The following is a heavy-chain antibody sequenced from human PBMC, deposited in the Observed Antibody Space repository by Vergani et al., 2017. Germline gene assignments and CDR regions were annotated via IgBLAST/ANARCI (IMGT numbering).Heavy chain of an antibody. CDR2: ISYDGTQK. J-gene: IGHJ1*01. Sequence: QVHLVESGGGVVQPGRSLRLSCVVSGFTSSYYGMHWVRQAPGKGREWVAVISYDGTQKYYADSEKGRFTISRDNSKSTLYLQMNSLRTEDTAVYYCATKSCGTPGCQIEYFREWGQGTLVTVSS. CDR1: GFTSSYYG. V-gene: IGHV3-30*03. D-gene: IGHD1-1*01. CDR3: ATKSCGTPGCQIEYFRE.